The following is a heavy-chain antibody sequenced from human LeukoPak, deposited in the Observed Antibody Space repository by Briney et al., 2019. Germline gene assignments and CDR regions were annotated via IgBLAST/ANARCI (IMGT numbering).Heavy chain of an antibody. CDR2: IYYSGST. CDR1: GGSISSYY. CDR3: ARALVGAILPFDY. Sequence: SETLSLTCTVSGGSISSYYWSWIRQPPGKGLEWIGYIYYSGSTTYNPSLKSRVTISLDTSKNQFSLKLSSVTAADTAVYFCARALVGAILPFDYWGQGTLVTVSS. V-gene: IGHV4-59*01. J-gene: IGHJ4*02. D-gene: IGHD1-26*01.